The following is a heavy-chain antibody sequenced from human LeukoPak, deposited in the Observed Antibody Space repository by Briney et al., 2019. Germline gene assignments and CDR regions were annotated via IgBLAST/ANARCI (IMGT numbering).Heavy chain of an antibody. V-gene: IGHV3-74*01. CDR3: ARDYGRSRDYGMDV. CDR2: INADGSSA. J-gene: IGHJ6*02. Sequence: GGSLRLSRAASGFTLSNYWMHWVRQAPGKGLAWVSRINADGSSASYADSVKGRFTISRDNAKNTLYLQMNSLRAEDTAMYYCARDYGRSRDYGMDVWGQGTTVTVSS. D-gene: IGHD3-10*01. CDR1: GFTLSNYW.